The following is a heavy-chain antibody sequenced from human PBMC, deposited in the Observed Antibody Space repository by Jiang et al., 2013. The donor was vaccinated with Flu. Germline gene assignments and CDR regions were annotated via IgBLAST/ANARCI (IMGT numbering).Heavy chain of an antibody. CDR1: GGSISSSSYY. CDR2: IYYSGST. J-gene: IGHJ4*02. Sequence: GPGLVKPSETLSLTCTVSGGSISSSSYYWGWIRQPPGKGLEWIGSIYYSGSTYYNPSLKSRVTISVDTSKNQFSLKLSSVTAADTAVYYCVWRRVDSSGYHDYWGQGTLVTVSS. CDR3: VWRRVDSSGYHDY. V-gene: IGHV4-39*01. D-gene: IGHD3-22*01.